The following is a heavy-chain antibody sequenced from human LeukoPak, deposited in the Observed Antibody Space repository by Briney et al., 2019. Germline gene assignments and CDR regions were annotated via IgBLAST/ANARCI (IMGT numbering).Heavy chain of an antibody. J-gene: IGHJ4*02. D-gene: IGHD3-9*01. CDR1: GGSFSGYY. CDR3: ARGSAAYYDILTGLLYYFDY. V-gene: IGHV4-34*01. CDR2: INHSGST. Sequence: SETLSLTCAVYGGSFSGYYWSWIRQPPGKGLEWIGEINHSGSTNYNPSLKSRVTISVDTSKNQSSLKLSSVTAADTAVYYCARGSAAYYDILTGLLYYFDYWGQGTLVTVSS.